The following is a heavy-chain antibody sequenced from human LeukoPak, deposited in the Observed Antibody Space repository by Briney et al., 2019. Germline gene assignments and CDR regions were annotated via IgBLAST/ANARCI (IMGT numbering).Heavy chain of an antibody. CDR3: ARVRDYSSSWYDYYYYGMDV. D-gene: IGHD6-13*01. V-gene: IGHV4-39*07. CDR1: VDSISTSGYY. CDR2: IYYSGST. J-gene: IGHJ6*02. Sequence: SETLSLTCTVSVDSISTSGYYWGWIRQPPGKGLEWIGTIYYSGSTCYNPSLKSRVTISVDTSKNQFSLKLSSVTAADTAVYYCARVRDYSSSWYDYYYYGMDVWGQGTTVTVSS.